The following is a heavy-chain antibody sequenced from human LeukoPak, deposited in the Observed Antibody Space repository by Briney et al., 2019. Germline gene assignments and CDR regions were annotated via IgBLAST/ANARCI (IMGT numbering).Heavy chain of an antibody. J-gene: IGHJ3*02. CDR1: GYTFTSYG. Sequence: ASVKVSCKASGYTFTSYGISWVRQAPGQGLEWMGWISAYNGNTNYAQKLQGRVTMTTDTSTSTAYMELRSLRSDDTAVYYCARFNYCDSSGYYLWALDAFDIWGQGTMVTVSS. CDR2: ISAYNGNT. CDR3: ARFNYCDSSGYYLWALDAFDI. V-gene: IGHV1-18*01. D-gene: IGHD3-22*01.